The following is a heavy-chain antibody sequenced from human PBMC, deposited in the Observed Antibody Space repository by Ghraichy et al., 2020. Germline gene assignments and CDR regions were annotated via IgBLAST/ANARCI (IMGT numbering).Heavy chain of an antibody. V-gene: IGHV3-30*03. CDR1: GFTFSSYG. CDR3: AYSRGGYYYYYMDV. CDR2: ISYDGSNK. Sequence: GGSLRLSCAASGFTFSSYGMHWVRQAPGKGLEWVAVISYDGSNKYYADSVKGRFTISRDNSKNTLYLQMNSLRAEDTAVYYCAYSRGGYYYYYMDVWGKGTTVTVSS. D-gene: IGHD3-16*01. J-gene: IGHJ6*03.